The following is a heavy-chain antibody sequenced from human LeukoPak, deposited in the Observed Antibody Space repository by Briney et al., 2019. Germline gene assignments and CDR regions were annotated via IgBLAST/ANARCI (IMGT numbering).Heavy chain of an antibody. D-gene: IGHD3-10*01. CDR3: ARQKVRGVPDS. CDR1: GGSVSSGSYY. CDR2: IYYSGST. V-gene: IGHV4-61*01. J-gene: IGHJ4*02. Sequence: SETLSLTCTVSGGSVSSGSYYWSWIRQPPGKGLEWIVYIYYSGSTNYNPALKSRVTISVDTSKNRFSLRLTSVTVADTAVYYCARQKVRGVPDSWGLGTLVTVSS.